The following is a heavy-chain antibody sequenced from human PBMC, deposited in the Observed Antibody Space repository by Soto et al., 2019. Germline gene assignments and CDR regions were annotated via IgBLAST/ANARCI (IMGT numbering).Heavy chain of an antibody. Sequence: GGSLRLSCAASGFTVSSYSMSWVRQAPGKGLEWVSAISGSGGSTYYADSVNGRFTISRDNSKNTLYLQMNSLRAEDTAVYYCAKDIQGWLPSDFDYWGQGPLVTVSS. CDR3: AKDIQGWLPSDFDY. CDR2: ISGSGGST. CDR1: GFTVSSYS. D-gene: IGHD5-18*01. J-gene: IGHJ4*02. V-gene: IGHV3-23*01.